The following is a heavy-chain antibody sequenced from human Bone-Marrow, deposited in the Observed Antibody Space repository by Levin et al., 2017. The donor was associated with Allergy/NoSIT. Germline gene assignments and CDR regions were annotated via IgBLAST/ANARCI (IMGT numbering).Heavy chain of an antibody. J-gene: IGHJ5*01. CDR3: ARGWYSSAWFDY. D-gene: IGHD6-19*01. V-gene: IGHV3-21*01. CDR2: ISDTGTSI. CDR1: GFTFSTYT. Sequence: SCAASGFTFSTYTMNWGRQAPGKGLEWVSSISDTGTSIYYADSVKGRFTVSRDNAKNSLYLQMNSLTAEDTAVYYCARGWYSSAWFDYWGQGTLVTVSS.